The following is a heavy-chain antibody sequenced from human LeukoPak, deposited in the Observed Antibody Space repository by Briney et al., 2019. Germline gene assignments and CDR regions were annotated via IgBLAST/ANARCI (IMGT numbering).Heavy chain of an antibody. Sequence: VKVSCKASGYTFTSYGISWVRQAPGQGLEWMGWISAYNGNTNYAQKLQGRVTMTTDTSTSTAYMELRSLRSDDTAVYYCARADSIVWFGELSFDPWGQGTLVTVSS. D-gene: IGHD3-10*01. V-gene: IGHV1-18*04. CDR1: GYTFTSYG. J-gene: IGHJ5*02. CDR3: ARADSIVWFGELSFDP. CDR2: ISAYNGNT.